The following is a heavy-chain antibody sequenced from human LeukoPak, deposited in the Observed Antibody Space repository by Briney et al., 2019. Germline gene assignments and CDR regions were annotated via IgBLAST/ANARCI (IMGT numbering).Heavy chain of an antibody. J-gene: IGHJ4*02. Sequence: GGSLRLSCAASGFTFSSYAMSWVRQAPGKGLEWVSDISGSGGSTYYADSVKGRFTLSRDNSKNTLYLQMNSLRAEDTAVYYCAKFVRGGIRRPYYFDYWGQGTLVTVSS. V-gene: IGHV3-23*01. CDR3: AKFVRGGIRRPYYFDY. D-gene: IGHD3-10*01. CDR1: GFTFSSYA. CDR2: ISGSGGST.